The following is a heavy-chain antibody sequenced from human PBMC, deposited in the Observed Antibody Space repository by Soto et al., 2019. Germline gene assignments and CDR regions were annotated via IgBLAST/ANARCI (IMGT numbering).Heavy chain of an antibody. CDR2: ISYDGNYI. J-gene: IGHJ6*02. D-gene: IGHD3-3*01. CDR3: ARGATYYDFWSGYYTSYTYYGMDV. CDR1: GFAFSSYA. Sequence: HPGGSLRLSCEASGFAFSSYAMHWVRQAPGKGLEWVGVISYDGNYIYYADSVKGRFTISRDNSKNTLYVQVNSLRPEDTAVYYCARGATYYDFWSGYYTSYTYYGMDVWGQGTTVTVSS. V-gene: IGHV3-30*03.